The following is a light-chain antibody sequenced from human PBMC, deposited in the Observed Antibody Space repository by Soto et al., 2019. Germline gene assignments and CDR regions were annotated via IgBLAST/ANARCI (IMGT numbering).Light chain of an antibody. V-gene: IGLV3-21*02. CDR2: DDS. CDR1: NIGSRT. CDR3: LLWVGSSDSPV. Sequence: SYELTQSPSVSVAPRQTAKITCGGDNIGSRTVHWYQKRPGQAPVVVVYDDSHRPSGIPERFSASNSGKTPTLTISGVEAGEEADYYCLLWVGSSDSPVFGTGTKLTVL. J-gene: IGLJ1*01.